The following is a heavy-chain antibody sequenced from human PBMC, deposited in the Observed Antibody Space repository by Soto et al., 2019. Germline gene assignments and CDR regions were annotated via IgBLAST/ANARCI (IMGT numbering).Heavy chain of an antibody. V-gene: IGHV3-9*01. CDR1: GFTFDDYA. D-gene: IGHD6-19*01. Sequence: EVQLVESGGGLVQPGRSLRLSCAASGFTFDDYAMHWVRQAPGKGLEWVSGISWNSGSIGYADSVKGRFTISRDNAKNSLYLQMNSLRAEDTALYYCAKGGAQWLVVGVYFDYWGQGTLVTVSS. CDR2: ISWNSGSI. CDR3: AKGGAQWLVVGVYFDY. J-gene: IGHJ4*02.